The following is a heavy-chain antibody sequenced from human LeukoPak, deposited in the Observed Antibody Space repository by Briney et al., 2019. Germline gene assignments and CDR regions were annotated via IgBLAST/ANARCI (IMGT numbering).Heavy chain of an antibody. CDR3: ARDRILYNWFDP. Sequence: ASVKVSCTASGYTFTGYYMHWVRQAPGQGLEWMGWINPNSGGTNYAQKFQGRVTMTRDTSISTAYMELSRLRSDDTAVYYCARDRILYNWFDPWGQGTLVTVSS. CDR2: INPNSGGT. CDR1: GYTFTGYY. V-gene: IGHV1-2*02. J-gene: IGHJ5*02.